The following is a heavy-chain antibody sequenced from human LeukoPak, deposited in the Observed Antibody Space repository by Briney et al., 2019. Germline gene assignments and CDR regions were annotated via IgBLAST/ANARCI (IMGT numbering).Heavy chain of an antibody. J-gene: IGHJ3*02. CDR3: ARGTLAVALRYAFDI. D-gene: IGHD6-19*01. CDR1: GGSISSYY. Sequence: PSETLSLTCTVSGGSISSYYWSWIRQPPGKGLEWIGYIYYSGSTNYNPSLKSRVTISVDTSKNQFSRKLSSVTAADTAVYYCARGTLAVALRYAFDIWGQGTMVTVSS. CDR2: IYYSGST. V-gene: IGHV4-59*01.